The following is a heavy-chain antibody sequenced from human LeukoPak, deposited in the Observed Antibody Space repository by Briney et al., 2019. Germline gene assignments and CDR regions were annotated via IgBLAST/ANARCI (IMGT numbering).Heavy chain of an antibody. CDR3: ARADSSGWYGASIDY. D-gene: IGHD6-19*01. CDR2: IGTAGDT. CDR1: GFTFSSYD. V-gene: IGHV3-13*01. Sequence: GGSLRLSCAASGFTFSSYDMHWVRHATGKGLEWVSAIGTAGDTYYPGSVKGRFTISRENAKNSLYLQMNSLRAGDTAVYYCARADSSGWYGASIDYWGQGTLVTVSS. J-gene: IGHJ4*02.